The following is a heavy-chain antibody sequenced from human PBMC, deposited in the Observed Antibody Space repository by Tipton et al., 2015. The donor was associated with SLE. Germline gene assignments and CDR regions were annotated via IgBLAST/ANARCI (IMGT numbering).Heavy chain of an antibody. CDR3: ARDRKTWPQGYSDL. CDR1: GFTFSNYW. CDR2: INGDGSIT. D-gene: IGHD1-14*01. J-gene: IGHJ2*01. V-gene: IGHV3-74*01. Sequence: SLRLSCAASGFTFSNYWMHWVRQAPGKGLVWVSRINGDGSITSYADSVKGRFTISRDNAKNSLYLQMNSLRAEDTAVYYCARDRKTWPQGYSDLWGRGTLVTVSS.